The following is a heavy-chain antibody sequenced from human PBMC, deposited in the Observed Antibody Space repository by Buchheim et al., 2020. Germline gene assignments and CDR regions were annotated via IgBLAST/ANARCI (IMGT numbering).Heavy chain of an antibody. CDR1: GGFFSGYF. D-gene: IGHD3-9*01. CDR3: ARCRKGRGAEFFYATSRFYFDL. J-gene: IGHJ1*01. V-gene: IGHV4-34*01. CDR2: IKDSGSI. Sequence: QVQLQQWGPGLVKPSETLSLNCSVSGGFFSGYFWAWIRQPPGKGLEWIGEIKDSGSIDYNPSLRSRVTISVDTSKTRISLNLMSVTAADTAQYYCARCRKGRGAEFFYATSRFYFDLWGQGTL.